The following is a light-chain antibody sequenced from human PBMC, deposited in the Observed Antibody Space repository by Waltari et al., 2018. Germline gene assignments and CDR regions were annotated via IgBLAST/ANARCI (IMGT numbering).Light chain of an antibody. CDR1: SGHSTNL. CDR2: VNSDGTH. J-gene: IGLJ3*02. V-gene: IGLV4-69*01. CDR3: QTGGHGTWV. Sequence: QLVLTQSPSASASLGASVKLTSTLDSGHSTNLIARHQQQPQKGPRYLMRVNSDGTHINGDDIPDRFSGSSSSSGAERYLTISSVQSEDEADYYCQTGGHGTWVFGGGTKLTVL.